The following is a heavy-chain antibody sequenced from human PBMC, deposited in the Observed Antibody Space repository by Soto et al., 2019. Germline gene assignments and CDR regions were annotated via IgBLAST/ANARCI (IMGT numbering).Heavy chain of an antibody. J-gene: IGHJ4*02. CDR3: ARLWGGPGGGRYCSSTSCYFGEIDY. CDR1: GFTFSSYG. Sequence: QPGGSLRLSCAASGFTFSSYGMHWVRQAPGKGLEWVAVIWYDGSNKYYADSVKGRFTISRDNSKNTLYLQMNSLRAEDTAVYYCARLWGGPGGGRYCSSTSCYFGEIDYWGQGTLVTVSS. V-gene: IGHV3-33*01. D-gene: IGHD2-2*01. CDR2: IWYDGSNK.